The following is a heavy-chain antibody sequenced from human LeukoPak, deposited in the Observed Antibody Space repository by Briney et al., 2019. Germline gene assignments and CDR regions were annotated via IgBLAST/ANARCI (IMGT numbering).Heavy chain of an antibody. CDR1: GGTFSSYA. V-gene: IGHV1-69*13. CDR3: ARDREIAASHYMDV. D-gene: IGHD6-6*01. Sequence: ASVKVSCKASGGTFSSYAISWVRQAPGQGLEWMGGIIPIFGTANYAQKFQGRVTITADGSTSTAYMELSSLRSEDTAVYYCARDREIAASHYMDVWGKGTTVTVSS. J-gene: IGHJ6*03. CDR2: IIPIFGTA.